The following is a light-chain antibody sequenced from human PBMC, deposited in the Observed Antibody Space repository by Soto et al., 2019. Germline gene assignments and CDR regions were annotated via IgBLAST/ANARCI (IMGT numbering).Light chain of an antibody. CDR2: AAS. J-gene: IGKJ4*01. CDR1: QGITDD. CDR3: QQVHSFPFT. V-gene: IGKV1-6*02. Sequence: AIQMTQSPSSLSASVGDRVTITCRASQGITDDLNWYQQKPGKAPKLLIYAASSSQSGVPPRFSGSGSGTDFILTITSLQPEDFATYYCQQVHSFPFTFGGGTKVDIK.